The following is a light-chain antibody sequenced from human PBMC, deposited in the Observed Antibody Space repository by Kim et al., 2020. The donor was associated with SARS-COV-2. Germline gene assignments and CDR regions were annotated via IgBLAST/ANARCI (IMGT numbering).Light chain of an antibody. CDR3: TSYTNSSPYVV. CDR2: EVT. CDR1: SSDIGTYSR. V-gene: IGLV2-18*02. Sequence: QSALTQPPSVSGSPGQSVTISCTGTSSDIGTYSRVSWYQQPPATAPKLIIYEVTNRPSGVPARFSGSKSGNTASLTISGLQAGDEADYYCTSYTNSSPYVVFGGGTQLTVL. J-gene: IGLJ2*01.